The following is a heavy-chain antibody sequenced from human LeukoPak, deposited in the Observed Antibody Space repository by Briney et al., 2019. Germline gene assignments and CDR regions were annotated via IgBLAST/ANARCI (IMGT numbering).Heavy chain of an antibody. CDR2: ISWNSRSI. J-gene: IGHJ4*02. Sequence: GWALRLSCAASGFTYDEDAMHWVRDAPGKGLEGVSGISWNSRSIGYADSVKRRLPISRHHDKHSLYLQLNRLRAEHTALYYCAKVIGYFGWLLVFDYWGQGTLVPVSS. D-gene: IGHD3-9*01. CDR1: GFTYDEDA. CDR3: AKVIGYFGWLLVFDY. V-gene: IGHV3-9*01.